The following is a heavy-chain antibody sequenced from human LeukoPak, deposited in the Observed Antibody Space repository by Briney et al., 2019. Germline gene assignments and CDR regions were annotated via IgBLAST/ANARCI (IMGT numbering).Heavy chain of an antibody. CDR1: GYSFTSYW. CDR2: IYPGT. Sequence: GESLKISCKGSGYSFTSYWIGWVRQMPGKGLEWMGIIYPGTRYSPSFQGQVTISADKSISTAYLQWSSLKASDTAMYYCARQGPHANWFDPWGQGTLVTVSS. V-gene: IGHV5-51*01. CDR3: ARQGPHANWFDP. J-gene: IGHJ5*02.